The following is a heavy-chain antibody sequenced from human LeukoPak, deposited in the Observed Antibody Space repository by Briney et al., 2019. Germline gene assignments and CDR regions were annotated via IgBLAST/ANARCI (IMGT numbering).Heavy chain of an antibody. J-gene: IGHJ5*02. CDR3: ARDNYAGAKWFDP. Sequence: GASVKVSCKASGYSFTSYGFSWVRQAPGQGLEWMGGIIPIFGTANYAQKFQGRVTITTDESTSTAYMELSSLRSEDTAVYYCARDNYAGAKWFDPWGQGTLVTVSS. CDR2: IIPIFGTA. V-gene: IGHV1-69*05. CDR1: GYSFTSYG. D-gene: IGHD1-7*01.